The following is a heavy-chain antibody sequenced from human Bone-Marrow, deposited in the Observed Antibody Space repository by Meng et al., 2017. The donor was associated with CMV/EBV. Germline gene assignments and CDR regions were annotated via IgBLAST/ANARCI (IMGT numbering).Heavy chain of an antibody. CDR3: ARGDFWSGHPEMVMVDF. V-gene: IGHV1-69*05. CDR2: IIPMFKTP. CDR1: EGTFNTYA. J-gene: IGHJ3*01. D-gene: IGHD3-3*01. Sequence: SVKVSCKTSEGTFNTYAINWVRLPPGQGLEWMGGIIPMFKTPMYAQRFQGRVTVTTDKFKTTAYMDLSSLRSDDTAVYYCARGDFWSGHPEMVMVDFWGQGTMVTVSS.